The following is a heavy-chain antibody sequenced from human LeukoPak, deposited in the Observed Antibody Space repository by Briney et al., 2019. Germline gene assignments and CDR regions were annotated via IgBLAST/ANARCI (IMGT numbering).Heavy chain of an antibody. D-gene: IGHD6-13*01. CDR1: GFTFSSYT. V-gene: IGHV3-23*01. J-gene: IGHJ4*02. CDR3: ARGVIAAAGFFDY. Sequence: PGGSLRLSCAASGFTFSSYTMNWVRQAPGKGLEWVSAISGSGGNAYYADSVKGRFTISRDNPKNTLYLQMNSLRAEDTAVYYCARGVIAAAGFFDYWGQGTLVTVSS. CDR2: ISGSGGNA.